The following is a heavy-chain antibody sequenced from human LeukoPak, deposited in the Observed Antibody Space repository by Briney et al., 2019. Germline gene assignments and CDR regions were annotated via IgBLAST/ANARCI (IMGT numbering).Heavy chain of an antibody. D-gene: IGHD1-1*01. CDR3: AREVGIGTEGYFDS. CDR1: GHTFSSYS. V-gene: IGHV1-18*04. Sequence: ASVKVSCKASGHTFSSYSVTWVRQAPGQGLEWMGWISANTGNTNYVEDLQDRVTMTVDTSTRTVYLELTSLRSDDTAVYYCAREVGIGTEGYFDSWGQGTLVTVSS. CDR2: ISANTGNT. J-gene: IGHJ4*02.